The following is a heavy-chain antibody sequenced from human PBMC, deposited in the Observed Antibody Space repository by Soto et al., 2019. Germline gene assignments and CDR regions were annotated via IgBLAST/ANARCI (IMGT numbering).Heavy chain of an antibody. V-gene: IGHV4-34*01. J-gene: IGHJ5*02. CDR1: GGSFSGYY. Sequence: SETLSLTCAVYGGSFSGYYWSWIRQPPGKGLEWIGEINHSGSTNYNPSLKSRVTISVDTSKNQFSLKLSSVTAADTAVYYCARAEMTTVTTDWFDPWGQGTLVTVS. CDR3: ARAEMTTVTTDWFDP. D-gene: IGHD4-17*01. CDR2: INHSGST.